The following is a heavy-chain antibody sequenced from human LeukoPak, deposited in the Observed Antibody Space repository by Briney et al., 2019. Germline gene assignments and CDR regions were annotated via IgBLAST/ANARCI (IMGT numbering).Heavy chain of an antibody. CDR2: ISSSGSTI. Sequence: PGGSLRLPCAASGFTFSSYEMNWVRQAPGKGLEWVSYISSSGSTIYYADSVKGRFTISRDNAKNSLYLQMNSLRAEDMAVYYCASKPRIQLWSFDPWGQGTLVTVSS. CDR3: ASKPRIQLWSFDP. D-gene: IGHD5-18*01. CDR1: GFTFSSYE. J-gene: IGHJ5*02. V-gene: IGHV3-48*03.